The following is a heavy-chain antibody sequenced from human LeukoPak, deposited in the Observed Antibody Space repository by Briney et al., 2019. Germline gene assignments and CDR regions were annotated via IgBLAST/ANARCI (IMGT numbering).Heavy chain of an antibody. V-gene: IGHV4-59*01. D-gene: IGHD5-12*01. CDR3: ARIGYDLGITYYYYMDV. CDR1: GGSISSYY. CDR2: IYYSGST. J-gene: IGHJ6*03. Sequence: SETLSLTCTVSGGSISSYYWSWIRQPPGKGLEWIGYIYYSGSTIYNPSLKSRVTISVDTSKNQFSLKLSSVTAADTAVYYCARIGYDLGITYYYYMDVWGKGTTVTVSS.